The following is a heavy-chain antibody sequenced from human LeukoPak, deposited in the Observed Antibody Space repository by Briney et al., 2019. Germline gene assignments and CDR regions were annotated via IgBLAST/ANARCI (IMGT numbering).Heavy chain of an antibody. CDR3: VREYSSSSGRAFDI. D-gene: IGHD6-6*01. Sequence: GGSLRLSCAASGFTFSSYWMHWVRQAPGKGLVWVSRISTDGSSTNSADSVKGRLTISRDNAKNTLYLQMNSRRAEDTAVYYCVREYSSSSGRAFDIWGQGTMVTVSP. J-gene: IGHJ3*02. CDR1: GFTFSSYW. CDR2: ISTDGSST. V-gene: IGHV3-74*01.